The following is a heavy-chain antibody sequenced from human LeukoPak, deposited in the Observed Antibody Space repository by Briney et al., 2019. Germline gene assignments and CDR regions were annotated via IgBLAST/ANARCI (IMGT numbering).Heavy chain of an antibody. CDR1: GGSISSYY. CDR3: ARHRRLGNWHFDL. J-gene: IGHJ2*01. Sequence: PSETLSLTCTVSGGSISSYYWSWIRQPPGKGLEWIGYIYYSGSTNYNPSLKSRVTISVDTSKNQFSLKLSSVTAADTAVYYCARHRRLGNWHFDLWGRGTLVTVSS. CDR2: IYYSGST. V-gene: IGHV4-59*08. D-gene: IGHD6-19*01.